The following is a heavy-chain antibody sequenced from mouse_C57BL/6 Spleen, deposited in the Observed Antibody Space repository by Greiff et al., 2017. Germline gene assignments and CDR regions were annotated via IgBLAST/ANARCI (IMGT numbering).Heavy chain of an antibody. CDR1: GYTFTSYT. CDR3: AREGQLGGTYWYFDV. CDR2: INPSSGYT. D-gene: IGHD1-1*01. Sequence: QVQLQQSGAELARPGASVKMSCKASGYTFTSYTMHWVKQRPGQGLEWIGYINPSSGYTKYNQKFKDKATLTADKSSSTAYMQLSSLTSEDSAVYYCAREGQLGGTYWYFDVWGTGTTVTVSS. J-gene: IGHJ1*03. V-gene: IGHV1-4*01.